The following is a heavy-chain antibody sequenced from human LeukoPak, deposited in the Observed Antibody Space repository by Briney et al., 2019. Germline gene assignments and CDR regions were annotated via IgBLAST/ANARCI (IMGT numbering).Heavy chain of an antibody. CDR3: ARRDILTGYYVI. CDR2: IYYSGST. D-gene: IGHD3-9*01. CDR1: GGSVNGYY. V-gene: IGHV4-39*01. J-gene: IGHJ4*02. Sequence: NSSETLSLTCTVSGGSVNGYYWSWIRQPPGKGLEWIGSIYYSGSTYYNPSLKSRVTISVDTSKNQFSLKLSSVTAADTAVYYCARRDILTGYYVIWGQGTLVTVSS.